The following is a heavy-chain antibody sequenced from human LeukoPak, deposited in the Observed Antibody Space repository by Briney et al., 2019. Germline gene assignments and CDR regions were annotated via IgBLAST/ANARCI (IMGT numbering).Heavy chain of an antibody. CDR3: ARDRRLEQVHAFDV. J-gene: IGHJ3*01. Sequence: GGSLRLSCAASGFTFSSYGMAWVRQAPGKGLEWVSDISGDGYSTRYADSVKGRFTISRDNSKNTLYLQIDSLRADDTAVYYCARDRRLEQVHAFDVWGQGTMVTVSS. CDR2: ISGDGYST. CDR1: GFTFSSYG. V-gene: IGHV3-23*01. D-gene: IGHD1/OR15-1a*01.